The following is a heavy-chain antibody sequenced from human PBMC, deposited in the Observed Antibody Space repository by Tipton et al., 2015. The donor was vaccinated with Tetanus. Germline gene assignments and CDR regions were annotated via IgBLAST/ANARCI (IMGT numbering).Heavy chain of an antibody. D-gene: IGHD3-22*01. V-gene: IGHV1-2*02. J-gene: IGHJ6*02. CDR2: IDPNSGGT. CDR1: GYTFTGYY. Sequence: QLVQSGAEMKKPGASVKVSCKASGYTFTGYYIYWVRQAPGQGLEWMGWIDPNSGGTVYAQKFQGRVTMTRDTSISTAYMGLRSLRSDDPAVYYCARDRGDYIYYGMDVWGPGTTVTVS. CDR3: ARDRGDYIYYGMDV.